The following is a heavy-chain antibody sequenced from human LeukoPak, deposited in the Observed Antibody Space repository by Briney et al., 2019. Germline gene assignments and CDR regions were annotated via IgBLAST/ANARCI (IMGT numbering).Heavy chain of an antibody. CDR2: IIPIFGTA. CDR1: RGTFSSYA. D-gene: IGHD2-2*02. Sequence: SVKVSCKASRGTFSSYAISWVRQAPGQGLEWMGGIIPIFGTANYAQKFQGRVTITTDESTSTAYMELSSLRSEDTAVYYCARIPRGYCSSTSCYTVYWGQGTLVTVSS. V-gene: IGHV1-69*05. J-gene: IGHJ4*02. CDR3: ARIPRGYCSSTSCYTVY.